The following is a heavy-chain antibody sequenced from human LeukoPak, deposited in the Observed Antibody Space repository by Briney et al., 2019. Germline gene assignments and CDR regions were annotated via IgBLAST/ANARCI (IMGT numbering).Heavy chain of an antibody. CDR3: ARPAGYYNPLDAFDI. Sequence: SETLSLTCAVYGGSFSGYYWSWIRQPPGKGLEWIGEINHSGSTNYNPSLKSRVTISVDTSKNQFSLKLSSVTAADTAVYYCARPAGYYNPLDAFDIWGQGTMVTVSS. D-gene: IGHD3-9*01. V-gene: IGHV4-34*01. CDR1: GGSFSGYY. CDR2: INHSGST. J-gene: IGHJ3*02.